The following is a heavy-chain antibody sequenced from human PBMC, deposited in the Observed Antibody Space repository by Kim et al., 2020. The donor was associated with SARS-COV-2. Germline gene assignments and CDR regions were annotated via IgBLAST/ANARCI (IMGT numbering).Heavy chain of an antibody. CDR1: GFTFSSYW. CDR3: ARAALEVVAATLYYYHGMVV. Sequence: GGSLRLSCAASGFTFSSYWMSWVRQAPGKGLEWVANIKQDGSEKYYVDSVKGRFTISRDNAKNSLYLQMNSLRAEYTAVYYCARAALEVVAATLYYYHGMVVWGHGPTVTVSS. CDR2: IKQDGSEK. D-gene: IGHD2-15*01. V-gene: IGHV3-7*04. J-gene: IGHJ6*02.